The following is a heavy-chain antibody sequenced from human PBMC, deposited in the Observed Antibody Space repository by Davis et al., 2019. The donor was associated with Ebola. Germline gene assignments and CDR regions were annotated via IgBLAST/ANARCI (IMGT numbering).Heavy chain of an antibody. V-gene: IGHV6-1*01. CDR3: ARGWLRTGLDY. CDR2: TYYNSKWYS. D-gene: IGHD5-12*01. J-gene: IGHJ4*02. Sequence: HSQTLSLTCAISGDSVSINSAGWNWIRQSPSRGLEWLGRTYYNSKWYSDYATSVRGRITINADTSGNKFYLQLNSVTPEDTAVYYCARGWLRTGLDYWGQGTLVTVSS. CDR1: GDSVSINSAG.